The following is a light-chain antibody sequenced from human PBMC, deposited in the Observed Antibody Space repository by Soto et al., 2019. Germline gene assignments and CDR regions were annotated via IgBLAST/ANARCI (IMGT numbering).Light chain of an antibody. CDR1: SSDVGSYNL. J-gene: IGLJ2*01. CDR2: EGS. V-gene: IGLV2-23*01. CDR3: WSYAGSRTHVL. Sequence: QSALTQPASVSGSPGQSITISCTGTSSDVGSYNLVSWYQQHPGKAPKLMIYEGSKRPSGVSNRFSGSKSGNTASLTISGLQAEDEAEYYCWSYAGSRTHVLFGGGTKLTVL.